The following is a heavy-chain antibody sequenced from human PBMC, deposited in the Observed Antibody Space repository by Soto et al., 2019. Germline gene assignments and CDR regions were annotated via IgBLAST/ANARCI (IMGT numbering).Heavy chain of an antibody. D-gene: IGHD2-15*01. CDR3: ALVGYFDGGGRYY. CDR2: LHYSGST. V-gene: IGHV4-30-4*01. CDR1: GGSISSGDHF. J-gene: IGHJ4*02. Sequence: VQLQESGPGLVKPSQTLSLTCTGTGGSISSGDHFWTWIRQPPGKGLEWIGNLHYSGSTNYNPSLEGLVTMSFVASKSQFSLKRTSVTAADTAVYYCALVGYFDGGGRYYCGQGALVTVSS.